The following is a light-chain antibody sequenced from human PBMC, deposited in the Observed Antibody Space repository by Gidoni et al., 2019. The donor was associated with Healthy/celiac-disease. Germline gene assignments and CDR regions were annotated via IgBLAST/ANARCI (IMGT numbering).Light chain of an antibody. V-gene: IGKV2-28*01. CDR2: LGS. CDR3: RQALQTPRT. J-gene: IGKJ1*01. Sequence: IVMTQSPLSLPVTPGSPASISCRSSQSLLHSNGYNYLYWYLQKPGQSPQLLIYLGSNRASGVQERLSGSGSGTDFTLKISRVEAEDVGVYYCRQALQTPRTFGQGTKVEIK. CDR1: QSLLHSNGYNY.